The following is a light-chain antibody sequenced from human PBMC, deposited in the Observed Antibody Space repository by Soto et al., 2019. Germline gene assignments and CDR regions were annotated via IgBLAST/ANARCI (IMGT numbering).Light chain of an antibody. J-gene: IGLJ1*01. Sequence: QSALTQPASVSGSPGPSITISCPGTSRDVGGYNYVSWYQQHPGKAPKLMIYDVGSRPSGVSNRFSGSKSGNTASLTISGLQAEDEADYYCSSYTSSNTEVFGTGTKLTVL. CDR2: DVG. CDR1: SRDVGGYNY. V-gene: IGLV2-14*01. CDR3: SSYTSSNTEV.